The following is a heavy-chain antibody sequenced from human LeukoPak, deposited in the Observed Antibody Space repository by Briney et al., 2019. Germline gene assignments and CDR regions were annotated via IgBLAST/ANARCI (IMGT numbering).Heavy chain of an antibody. Sequence: PGGSLRLSCAASGFTFSSYAMRWVRQAPGKGLEWVSAISGSGGSTYYADSVKGRFTISRDNSKNTLYLQMNSLRAEDTAVYYCAKDLAVTTPRIIDYWGQGTLVTVSS. CDR3: AKDLAVTTPRIIDY. CDR1: GFTFSSYA. V-gene: IGHV3-23*01. J-gene: IGHJ4*02. D-gene: IGHD4-17*01. CDR2: ISGSGGST.